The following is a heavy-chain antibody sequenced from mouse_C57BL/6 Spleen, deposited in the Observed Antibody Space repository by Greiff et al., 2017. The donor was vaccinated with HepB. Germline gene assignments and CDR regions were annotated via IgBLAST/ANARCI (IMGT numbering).Heavy chain of an antibody. CDR3: ERLAGVGEGFAC. Sequence: QVQLQQPGAELVLPGASVKISCKASGYAFSSSWMNWVKQRPGKGLEWIGRICPGDGDTNYNGKFKGKATLTADKSSSTAYMQLSSLTSEDSAVYFCERLAGVGEGFACWGQGTPVTASA. V-gene: IGHV1-82*01. CDR1: GYAFSSSW. CDR2: ICPGDGDT. D-gene: IGHD1-1*01. J-gene: IGHJ3*01.